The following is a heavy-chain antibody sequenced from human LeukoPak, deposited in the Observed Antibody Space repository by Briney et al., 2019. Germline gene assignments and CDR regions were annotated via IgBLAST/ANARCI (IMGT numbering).Heavy chain of an antibody. CDR1: GYTLTELS. V-gene: IGHV1-24*01. J-gene: IGHJ6*03. Sequence: ASVNVSCKVSGYTLTELSMHWVRQAPGKGLEWMGGFDPEDGETIYAQKLQGRVTMTEDTSTDTAYMELSSLRSEDTAVYYCATAAAGLYYYYYMDVWGKGTTVTVSS. CDR3: ATAAAGLYYYYYMDV. CDR2: FDPEDGET. D-gene: IGHD6-13*01.